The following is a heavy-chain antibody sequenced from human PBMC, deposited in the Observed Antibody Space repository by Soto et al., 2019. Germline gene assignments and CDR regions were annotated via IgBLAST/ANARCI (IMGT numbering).Heavy chain of an antibody. V-gene: IGHV3-66*04. CDR2: IYSGGSA. CDR3: ARHGYSYGGCYFDY. J-gene: IGHJ4*02. Sequence: EVQLVESGGGLVQPGGSLRLSCAASGFTVSSNYMSWVRQAPGKGLEWVSVIYSGGSAYYADSVKGRFTISRDNSKYTLYLQMNSLRAEDTAVYYCARHGYSYGGCYFDYWGQGTLVTVSS. D-gene: IGHD5-18*01. CDR1: GFTVSSNY.